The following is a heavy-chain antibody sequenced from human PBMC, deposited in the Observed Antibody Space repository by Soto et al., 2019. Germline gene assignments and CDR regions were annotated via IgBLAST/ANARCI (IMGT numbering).Heavy chain of an antibody. V-gene: IGHV4-59*01. CDR3: ARDSSSSGWFDP. Sequence: LSLTFTVSGGSISSYYWSWIRQPPGKGLEWIGYIYYSGSTNYNPSLKSRVTISVDTSKNQFSLKLSSVTAADTAVYYCARDSSSSGWFDPWGQGTLVTVSS. D-gene: IGHD6-6*01. CDR1: GGSISSYY. CDR2: IYYSGST. J-gene: IGHJ5*02.